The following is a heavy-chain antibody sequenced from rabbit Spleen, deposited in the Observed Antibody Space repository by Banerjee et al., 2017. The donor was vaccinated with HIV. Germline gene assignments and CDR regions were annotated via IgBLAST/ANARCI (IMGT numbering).Heavy chain of an antibody. Sequence: EQLEESGGGLVKPEGSLTLTCTASGVSLNDKDVMCWVRQAPGKGLEWISCINIVTGKSVYASWAKGRFTISKTSSTTVTLQMTSLTAADTATYFCTRDGAGGSYFALWGPGTLVTVS. J-gene: IGHJ6*01. CDR1: GVSLNDKDV. CDR3: TRDGAGGSYFAL. V-gene: IGHV1S45*01. CDR2: INIVTGKS. D-gene: IGHD8-1*01.